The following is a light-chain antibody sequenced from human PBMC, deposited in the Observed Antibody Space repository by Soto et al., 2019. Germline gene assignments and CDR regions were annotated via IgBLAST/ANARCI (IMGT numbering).Light chain of an antibody. V-gene: IGLV2-14*01. CDR1: SSDVGGYNY. CDR3: SSYPSSSTL. CDR2: DVS. Sequence: QSVLTQPASVSGSPGQSITISCTGTSSDVGGYNYVSWYQQHPGKAPKLMIYDVSNRPSGVSNRFSGSKSGNTASLTISGLQAEDEADYYCSSYPSSSTLFGTGTKVT. J-gene: IGLJ1*01.